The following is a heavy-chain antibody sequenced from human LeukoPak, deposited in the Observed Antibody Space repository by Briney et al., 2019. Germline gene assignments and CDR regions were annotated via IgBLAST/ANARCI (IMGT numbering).Heavy chain of an antibody. Sequence: GGSLRLSCAASGFTFSSYSMHWVRQAPGKGLEWISYISSSSNIFYADSVKGRFTISRDNAKNSLYLQMNSLRAEDTAVYYCAREGALGYWGQGTLVTVSS. CDR1: GFTFSSYS. J-gene: IGHJ4*02. CDR2: ISSSSNI. CDR3: AREGALGY. D-gene: IGHD1-26*01. V-gene: IGHV3-21*05.